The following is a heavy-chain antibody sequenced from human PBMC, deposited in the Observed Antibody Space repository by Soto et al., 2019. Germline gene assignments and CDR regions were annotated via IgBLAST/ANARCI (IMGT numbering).Heavy chain of an antibody. CDR3: ARLGFNYDFLSGYYNVHHYYGIDV. J-gene: IGHJ6*02. Sequence: PGESLKISCEGSGYSFTNYWIGWVRQMPGKGLEWMGIIYPGDSDTRYSPSFQGQVTISADKSINSVYLQWSSLKASDTATYYCARLGFNYDFLSGYYNVHHYYGIDVWGQGTKVTVSS. CDR1: GYSFTNYW. CDR2: IYPGDSDT. V-gene: IGHV5-51*01. D-gene: IGHD3-3*01.